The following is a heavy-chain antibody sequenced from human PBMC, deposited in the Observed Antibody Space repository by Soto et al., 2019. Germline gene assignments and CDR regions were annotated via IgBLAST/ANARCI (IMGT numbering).Heavy chain of an antibody. V-gene: IGHV3-15*01. CDR2: IKSKTDGGTT. J-gene: IGHJ4*02. CDR1: GFTFSNAW. D-gene: IGHD3-9*01. CDR3: TTGPRGPYDILTGPEIDRIDY. Sequence: GGSLRLSCAASGFTFSNAWMSWVRQAPGKGLEWVGRIKSKTDGGTTDYAAPVKGRFTISRDDSKNTLYLQMNSLKTEDTAVYYCTTGPRGPYDILTGPEIDRIDYWGQGTLVTVSS.